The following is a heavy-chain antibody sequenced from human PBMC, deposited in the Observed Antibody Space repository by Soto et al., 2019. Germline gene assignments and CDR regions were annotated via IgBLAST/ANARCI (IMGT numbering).Heavy chain of an antibody. D-gene: IGHD3-16*01. V-gene: IGHV1-46*03. J-gene: IGHJ3*02. CDR2: INPSGGST. Sequence: ASVKVSCKASGYTFTSYYMHWVRQAPGQGLEWMGIINPSGGSTSYAQKFQGRVTMTRDTSTSTVYMELSSLRSEDTAVYYCARAHIYFFFGGVFYPGFVVFDMGGKGKRATV. CDR1: GYTFTSYY. CDR3: ARAHIYFFFGGVFYPGFVVFDM.